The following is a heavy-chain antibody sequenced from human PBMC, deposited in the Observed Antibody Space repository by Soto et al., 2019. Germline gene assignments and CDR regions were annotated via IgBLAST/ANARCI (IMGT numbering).Heavy chain of an antibody. CDR1: GGSISSYD. CDR3: ARRYGKNAFDI. J-gene: IGHJ3*02. Sequence: QVQLQESGPGLGKPAETLSLTSTVSGGSISSYDWSWIRQPAGKGLEWIGYIYYSGSTNYNPSLKSRVTISVDTSKNQFSLKLSSVTAADTAVYYCARRYGKNAFDIWGQGTMVTVSS. CDR2: IYYSGST. V-gene: IGHV4-59*01. D-gene: IGHD5-18*01.